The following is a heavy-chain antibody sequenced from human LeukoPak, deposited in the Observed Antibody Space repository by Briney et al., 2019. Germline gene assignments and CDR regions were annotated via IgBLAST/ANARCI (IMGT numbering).Heavy chain of an antibody. CDR2: ISSTSRYI. CDR1: RFTFSNYS. D-gene: IGHD3-22*01. J-gene: IGHJ3*02. V-gene: IGHV3-21*01. Sequence: PGALLRLSCAASRFTFSNYSMNWVRQAPGKGVGWVSSISSTSRYIYHADSVRGRFTISRDNAKNSLYLQMNSLRAEDTAVYYCARDEPYYYESSGYYSLGFDIWGQGTMVTVSS. CDR3: ARDEPYYYESSGYYSLGFDI.